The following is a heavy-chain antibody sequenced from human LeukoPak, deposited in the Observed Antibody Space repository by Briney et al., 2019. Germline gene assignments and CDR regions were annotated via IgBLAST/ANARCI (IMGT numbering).Heavy chain of an antibody. V-gene: IGHV4-39*07. D-gene: IGHD3-10*01. J-gene: IGHJ5*02. CDR2: IYYSGST. Sequence: PSETLSLTCTVSGGSISSSSYYWGWIRQPPGKGLEWIGSIYYSGSTYYNPSLKSRVTISVDTSKNQFSLKLSSVTAADTAVYYCARVHAYPATIGVRGFSEATTFDPWGQGTLVTVSS. CDR3: ARVHAYPATIGVRGFSEATTFDP. CDR1: GGSISSSSYY.